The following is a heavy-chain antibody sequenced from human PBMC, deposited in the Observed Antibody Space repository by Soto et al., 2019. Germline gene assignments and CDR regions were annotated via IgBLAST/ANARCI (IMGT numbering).Heavy chain of an antibody. Sequence: GESLKISCKGSVYSFTSYWFGWVRQMPGKGLEWMGIIYPGDSDTRYSPSFQGQVTISADKSISTAYLQWSSLKASDTAMYYCARSGGSFTYYDILTGYYPYNWFDPWGQGTLVTVSS. D-gene: IGHD3-9*01. CDR3: ARSGGSFTYYDILTGYYPYNWFDP. J-gene: IGHJ5*02. CDR2: IYPGDSDT. CDR1: VYSFTSYW. V-gene: IGHV5-51*01.